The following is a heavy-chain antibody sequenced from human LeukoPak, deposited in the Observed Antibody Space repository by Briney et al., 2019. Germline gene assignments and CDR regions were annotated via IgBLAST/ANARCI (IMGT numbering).Heavy chain of an antibody. D-gene: IGHD6-19*01. V-gene: IGHV4-39*07. Sequence: ASETLSLTCTVSGGSISSSSYYWGWIRQPPGKGPEWIGSIYYSGSTYYNPSLKSRVTISVDTSKNQFSLKLSSVTAADTAVYYCARHRSSGGDGYYYYMDVWGKGTTVTVSS. CDR3: ARHRSSGGDGYYYYMDV. CDR1: GGSISSSSYY. J-gene: IGHJ6*03. CDR2: IYYSGST.